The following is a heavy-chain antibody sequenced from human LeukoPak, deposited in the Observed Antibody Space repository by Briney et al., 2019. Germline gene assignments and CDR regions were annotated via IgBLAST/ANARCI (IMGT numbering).Heavy chain of an antibody. V-gene: IGHV1-24*01. D-gene: IGHD6-19*01. CDR2: FDPEDGET. CDR3: AAHSGWPHNWFDP. Sequence: GGSLRLSCAASGFTFSNYWMHWVRQAPGKGLEWMGGFDPEDGETIYAQKFQGRVTMTEDTSTDTAYMELSSLRSEDTAVYYCAAHSGWPHNWFDPWGQGTLVTVSS. CDR1: GFTFSNYW. J-gene: IGHJ5*02.